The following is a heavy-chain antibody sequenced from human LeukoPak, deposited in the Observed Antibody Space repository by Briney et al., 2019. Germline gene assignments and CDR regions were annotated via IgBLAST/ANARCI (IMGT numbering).Heavy chain of an antibody. D-gene: IGHD3-10*01. Sequence: SETLSLTCTVSGGSISSYYWSWIRQPAGKGLEWIGRIYTSGSTNYNPSLKSRVTISVDTSKNQFSLKLSSATAADTAVYYCARLTMVRGVIPYDAFDIWGQGTMVTVSS. CDR3: ARLTMVRGVIPYDAFDI. J-gene: IGHJ3*02. V-gene: IGHV4-4*07. CDR2: IYTSGST. CDR1: GGSISSYY.